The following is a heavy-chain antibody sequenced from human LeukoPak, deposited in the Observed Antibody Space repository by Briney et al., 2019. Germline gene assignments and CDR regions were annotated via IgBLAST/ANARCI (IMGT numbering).Heavy chain of an antibody. CDR3: AKVGYCSSTSCYWRGTYYFDY. CDR1: GLTFSSFA. J-gene: IGHJ4*02. D-gene: IGHD2-2*01. V-gene: IGHV3-23*01. Sequence: GGFLRLSCAASGLTFSSFAMSWVRQAPGKGLEWVSAISGSGRSTYYADSVKGRFTISRDNSKHALYLQMNSLRAEDTAVYYCAKVGYCSSTSCYWRGTYYFDYWGQGTLVTVSS. CDR2: ISGSGRST.